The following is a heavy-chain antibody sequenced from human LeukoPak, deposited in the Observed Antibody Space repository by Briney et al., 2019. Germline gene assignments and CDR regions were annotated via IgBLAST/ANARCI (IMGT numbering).Heavy chain of an antibody. V-gene: IGHV4-59*01. D-gene: IGHD3-22*01. J-gene: IGHJ4*02. Sequence: PSETLSLTCTVSGGSISSYHWTWIRQPPGKGLEWIGYIYDGGSTNYNPSLKSRVTISGDTSKNQFSLKLNSVTAADTAIYYCARVGSSGYYYKIDYWGQGTLVTVSS. CDR2: IYDGGST. CDR1: GGSISSYH. CDR3: ARVGSSGYYYKIDY.